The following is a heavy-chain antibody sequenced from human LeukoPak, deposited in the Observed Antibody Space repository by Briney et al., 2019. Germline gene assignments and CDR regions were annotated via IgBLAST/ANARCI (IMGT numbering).Heavy chain of an antibody. CDR1: GFTFSSYA. CDR3: AKDLGDSSGYYAQTGNFDY. J-gene: IGHJ4*02. Sequence: GGSLRLSCAASGFTFSSYAMNWVRQAPGKGLEWVSSITSSSTYIYYADSVKGRFTISRDNAKNTLYLQMNSLRAEDTAVYYCAKDLGDSSGYYAQTGNFDYWGQGTLVTVSS. D-gene: IGHD3-22*01. V-gene: IGHV3-21*04. CDR2: ITSSSTYI.